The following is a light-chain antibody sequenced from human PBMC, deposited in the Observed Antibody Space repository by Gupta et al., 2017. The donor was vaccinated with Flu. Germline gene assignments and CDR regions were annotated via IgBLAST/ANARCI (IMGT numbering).Light chain of an antibody. J-gene: IGKJ2*03. CDR1: QSISSW. CDR2: KAS. CDR3: QQYNSYSPYS. V-gene: IGKV1-5*03. Sequence: DIQMTQSLSTLSASAGDRVTITCRASQSISSWLAWYQQKPGKAPKLLIYKASSLESGVPSRFSGSGSGTEFTLTISSLQPDDFATYYCQQYNSYSPYSFGQGTKLEIK.